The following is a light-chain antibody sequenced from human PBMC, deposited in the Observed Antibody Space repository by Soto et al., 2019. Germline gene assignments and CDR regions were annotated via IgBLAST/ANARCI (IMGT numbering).Light chain of an antibody. CDR3: QQSYSAPYT. CDR2: AAS. Sequence: DIQMTQSLSSLSASVGDRVTITCRASQSIDTYLSWYHQKPGKVPKLLIYAASTLQSGVPSRVSGSGSGTDFTLTISSLQPEDFATYYCQQSYSAPYTFGQGTNLEIK. CDR1: QSIDTY. V-gene: IGKV1-39*01. J-gene: IGKJ2*01.